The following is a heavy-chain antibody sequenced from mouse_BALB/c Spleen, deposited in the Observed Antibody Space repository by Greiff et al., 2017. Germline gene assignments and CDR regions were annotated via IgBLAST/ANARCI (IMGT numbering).Heavy chain of an antibody. J-gene: IGHJ2*01. Sequence: QVQLQQSGAELVKPGASVKLSCKASGYTFTSYYMYWVKQRPGQGLEWIGEINPSNGGTNFNEKFKSKATLTVDKSSSTAYMQLSSLTSEDSAVYYCTRSKNYYGSSYGNFDYWGQGTTLTVSS. CDR1: GYTFTSYY. CDR2: INPSNGGT. V-gene: IGHV1S81*02. CDR3: TRSKNYYGSSYGNFDY. D-gene: IGHD1-1*01.